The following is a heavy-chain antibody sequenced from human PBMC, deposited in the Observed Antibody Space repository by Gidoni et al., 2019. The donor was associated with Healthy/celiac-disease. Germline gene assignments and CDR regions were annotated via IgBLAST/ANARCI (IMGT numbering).Heavy chain of an antibody. CDR2: ISSSSSYI. CDR1: GFTFSSYS. V-gene: IGHV3-21*01. J-gene: IGHJ6*02. CDR3: ARDRRASSSWQYYYYGMDV. Sequence: EVQLVASGGGLVKPGGSLRLSCAASGFTFSSYSMNWVRQAPGKGLEWVSSISSSSSYIYSADSVKGRFTISRENAKNSLYLQMNSLRAEDTAVYYCARDRRASSSWQYYYYGMDVWGQGTTVTVSS. D-gene: IGHD6-13*01.